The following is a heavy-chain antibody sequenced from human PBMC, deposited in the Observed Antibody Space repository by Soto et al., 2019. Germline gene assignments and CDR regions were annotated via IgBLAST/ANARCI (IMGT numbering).Heavy chain of an antibody. Sequence: QVQLVQSGAEVKKPGASVKVSCKASGYTFTSYDINWVRQATGQGLEWMGWMNPNSGNTCYAQKFQGRVTMTRNTSIGTAYMELGSLRAYDTARYTCAREGVRGVAVWGHSTTVPVS. D-gene: IGHD3-16*01. CDR3: AREGVRGVAV. CDR1: GYTFTSYD. J-gene: IGHJ6*02. CDR2: MNPNSGNT. V-gene: IGHV1-8*02.